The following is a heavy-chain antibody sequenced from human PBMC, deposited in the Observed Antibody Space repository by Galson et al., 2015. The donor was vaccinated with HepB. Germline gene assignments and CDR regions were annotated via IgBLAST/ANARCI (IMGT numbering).Heavy chain of an antibody. CDR1: GGTFNTYA. J-gene: IGHJ4*02. Sequence: SVKVSCKASGGTFNTYAINWVRQAPGQGLEWMGGIIHLFGTTDYADKFQGRITITADKSSSTVYMELSSLTSEDTAVYFCATGAVPVALRVHFDYWGQGTLVTVSS. CDR2: IIHLFGTT. CDR3: ATGAVPVALRVHFDY. V-gene: IGHV1-69*06. D-gene: IGHD2-2*01.